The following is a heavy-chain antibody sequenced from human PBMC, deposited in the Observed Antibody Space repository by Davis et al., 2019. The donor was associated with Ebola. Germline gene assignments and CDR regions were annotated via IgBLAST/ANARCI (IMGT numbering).Heavy chain of an antibody. D-gene: IGHD7-27*01. CDR3: LGDPNWAFGY. V-gene: IGHV3-21*04. CDR1: GFTFSSFS. J-gene: IGHJ4*01. CDR2: ISRSSTYI. Sequence: GESLKISCAASGFTFSSFSMNWVRQAPGKGLEWVSSISRSSTYIYYADSVKGRFTISRDNAKNSLYLQMNSLRVEDTAVYYCLGDPNWAFGYWGHGTLVTVSS.